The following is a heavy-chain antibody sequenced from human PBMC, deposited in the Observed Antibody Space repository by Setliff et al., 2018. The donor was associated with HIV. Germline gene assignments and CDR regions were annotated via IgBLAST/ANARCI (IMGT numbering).Heavy chain of an antibody. D-gene: IGHD6-19*01. CDR3: ARLFRWLQFPDRFDS. V-gene: IGHV4-61*02. Sequence: PSETLSLTCTVSGGSISSGSYYWSWIRQPAGKALEWIGRIYTSGSANSNPSLKSRVTISVDTSKNQFSLKLSSVTAADTAVYYCARLFRWLQFPDRFDSWGQGALVTVSS. CDR2: IYTSGSA. J-gene: IGHJ4*02. CDR1: GGSISSGSYY.